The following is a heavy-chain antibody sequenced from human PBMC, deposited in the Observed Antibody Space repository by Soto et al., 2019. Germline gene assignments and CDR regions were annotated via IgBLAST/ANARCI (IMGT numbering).Heavy chain of an antibody. CDR3: ARMGGDFYEGSDDLPFDH. D-gene: IGHD2-21*02. Sequence: PGGSLRLSYESSRLKVRAHAVTWVRHSQGKGLERVASIRRTYSSIAYRESVTCPSTVSRDSAMHSRFMQMDSLRAEDKAVYYCARMGGDFYEGSDDLPFDHWGQGALVTVSS. J-gene: IGHJ5*02. CDR2: IRRTYSSI. CDR1: RLKVRAHA. V-gene: IGHV3-21*01.